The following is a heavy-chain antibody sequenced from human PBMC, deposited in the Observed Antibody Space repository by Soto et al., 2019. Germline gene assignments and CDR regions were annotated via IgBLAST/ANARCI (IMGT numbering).Heavy chain of an antibody. J-gene: IGHJ3*02. D-gene: IGHD3-22*01. CDR3: ARAGYDSSGYYYVGGAFDI. Sequence: QVQLVQSGAEVKKPGSSVKVSCKASGGTFSSYTISWVRQAPGQGLEWMGRIIPILGIANYAQKFQGRVTITAAKSTSTAYMELSSLRSEDTAVYYCARAGYDSSGYYYVGGAFDIWGQGTMVTVSS. V-gene: IGHV1-69*02. CDR2: IIPILGIA. CDR1: GGTFSSYT.